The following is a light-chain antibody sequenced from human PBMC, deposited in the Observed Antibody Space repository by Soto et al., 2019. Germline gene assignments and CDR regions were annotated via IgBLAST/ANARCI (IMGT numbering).Light chain of an antibody. CDR1: QSGSSSY. V-gene: IGKV3-20*01. Sequence: EIVWTQSPGTLSLSPGERATLSCRASQSGSSSYLAWFQQKPGQAPRLLIYGAFRRATGTPDRFSGSGSGTDFTLTISRLEPEDFAVYYCQQYGSSPPITFGQGTRLEIK. CDR3: QQYGSSPPIT. CDR2: GAF. J-gene: IGKJ5*01.